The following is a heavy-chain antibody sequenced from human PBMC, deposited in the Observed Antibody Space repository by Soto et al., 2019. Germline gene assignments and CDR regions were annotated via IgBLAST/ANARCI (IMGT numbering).Heavy chain of an antibody. CDR2: IYYSGST. Sequence: PSETLSLTCAVYGGSFSGYYWSWIRQPPGKGLEWIGYIYYSGSTYYNPSLKSRVTISVDTSKNQFSLKLSSVTAADTAVYYCARGYSSGWYLGYYGMDVWGQGTTVTVSS. CDR1: GGSFSGYY. V-gene: IGHV4-34*01. CDR3: ARGYSSGWYLGYYGMDV. D-gene: IGHD6-19*01. J-gene: IGHJ6*02.